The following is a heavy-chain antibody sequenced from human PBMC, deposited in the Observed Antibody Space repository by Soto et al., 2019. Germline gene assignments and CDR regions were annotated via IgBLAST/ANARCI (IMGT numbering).Heavy chain of an antibody. Sequence: GGSLRLSCSASGFTFNIYTMHWVRQAPGKGLEWVAVISHEGTKENYAGSVRGRFTISRDNSKDTLSLQMNSLTIEDTAVYYCARELTVYGVAFDLWGQGAPVTLSS. J-gene: IGHJ4*02. CDR1: GFTFNIYT. D-gene: IGHD3-3*01. CDR3: ARELTVYGVAFDL. V-gene: IGHV3-30-3*01. CDR2: ISHEGTKE.